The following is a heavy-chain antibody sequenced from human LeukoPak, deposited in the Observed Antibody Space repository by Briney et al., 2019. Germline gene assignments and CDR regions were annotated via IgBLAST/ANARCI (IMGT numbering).Heavy chain of an antibody. V-gene: IGHV3-30-3*01. D-gene: IGHD6-13*01. Sequence: GGSLRLSCAASGFTFSSYAMHWVRQAPGKGLEWVAVISYDGSNKYYADSVKGRFTISRDNSKNTLYLQMNSLRAEDTAVYYCARAGGSYSSSWYADYWGQGTLVTVSS. CDR1: GFTFSSYA. J-gene: IGHJ4*02. CDR2: ISYDGSNK. CDR3: ARAGGSYSSSWYADY.